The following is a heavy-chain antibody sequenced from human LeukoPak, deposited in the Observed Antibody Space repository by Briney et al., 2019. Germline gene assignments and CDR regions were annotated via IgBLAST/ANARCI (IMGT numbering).Heavy chain of an antibody. V-gene: IGHV1-46*03. CDR2: INPSGGST. J-gene: IGHJ4*02. CDR3: ARLRYDFWSGYYSYYFDY. D-gene: IGHD3-3*01. Sequence: GASVKVSCKASGYTFTSYCMHWVLQAPGQGLEWMGIINPSGGSTSYAQKFQGRVTMTRDTSTSTVYMELSSLRSEDTAVNYCARLRYDFWSGYYSYYFDYWGQGTLVAVSS. CDR1: GYTFTSYC.